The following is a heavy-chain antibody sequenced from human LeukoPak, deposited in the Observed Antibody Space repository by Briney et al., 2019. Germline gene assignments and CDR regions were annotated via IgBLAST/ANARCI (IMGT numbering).Heavy chain of an antibody. CDR3: ARTIFGVVNHIDY. Sequence: SVKVSCKASGGTFSSYAISWVRQAPGQGLEWMGRIIPILGIANYAQKFQGRVTITADKSTSTAYMELSSLRSEDTAVYYCARTIFGVVNHIDYWGQGTLVTVSS. CDR1: GGTFSSYA. J-gene: IGHJ4*02. D-gene: IGHD3-3*01. CDR2: IIPILGIA. V-gene: IGHV1-69*04.